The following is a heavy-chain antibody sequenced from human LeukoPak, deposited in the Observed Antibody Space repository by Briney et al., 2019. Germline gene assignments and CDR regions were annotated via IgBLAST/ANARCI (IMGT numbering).Heavy chain of an antibody. CDR1: GFTFSSYG. CDR3: AREQCGGDCYVDY. CDR2: IWYDGSNK. J-gene: IGHJ4*02. D-gene: IGHD2-21*02. V-gene: IGHV3-33*01. Sequence: GRSLRLSCAASGFTFSSYGMHWVRQAPGKGLEWVAVIWYDGSNKYFADSVKGRFTISRDNSKNTLYLQMNSLRAEDTAVYYCAREQCGGDCYVDYWGQGTLVTVSS.